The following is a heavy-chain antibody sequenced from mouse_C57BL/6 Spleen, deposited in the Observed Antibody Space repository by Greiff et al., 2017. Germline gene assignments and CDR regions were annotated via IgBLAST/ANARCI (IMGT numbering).Heavy chain of an antibody. CDR2: INPNNGGT. Sequence: VQLKESGPELVKPGASVKIPCKASGYTFTDYNMAWVKQSHGKSLEWIGDINPNNGGTIYNQKFKGKATLTVDKCSSTAYMELRSLTSEDTAVYYCARCRYYYGSSYGDFYFDYWGKGTTLTVSS. CDR1: GYTFTDYN. V-gene: IGHV1-18*01. D-gene: IGHD1-1*01. J-gene: IGHJ2*01. CDR3: ARCRYYYGSSYGDFYFDY.